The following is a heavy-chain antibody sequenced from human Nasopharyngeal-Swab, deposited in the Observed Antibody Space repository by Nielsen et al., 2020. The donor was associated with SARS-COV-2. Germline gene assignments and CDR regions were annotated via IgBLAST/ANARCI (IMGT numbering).Heavy chain of an antibody. J-gene: IGHJ3*02. CDR3: ARHQEFTIFGVVIRGAFDI. CDR2: IYYSGST. V-gene: IGHV4-39*01. CDR1: GGSISNSSYY. Sequence: SETLSLTCTVSGGSISNSSYYWGWIRQPPGKGLEWIGSIYYSGSTYYNPSLKSRVTISVDTSKNQFSLKLSSVTAADTAVYYCARHQEFTIFGVVIRGAFDIWGQGTMVTVSS. D-gene: IGHD3-3*01.